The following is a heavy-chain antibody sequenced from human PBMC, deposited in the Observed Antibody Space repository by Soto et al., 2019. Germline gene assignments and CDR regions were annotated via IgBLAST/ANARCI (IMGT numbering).Heavy chain of an antibody. Sequence: QVHLQESGPGLVKPSGTLSLTCTVSNASISSRKWWTWVRQTPGRGREWIGEIYQGGSFNNNPSLKSRVTMSVDKSKNQFSLKMTSVTAADTGVYYCASKFGELLADAFDIWGQGTVVTVSS. CDR2: IYQGGSF. J-gene: IGHJ3*02. D-gene: IGHD3-10*01. CDR3: ASKFGELLADAFDI. CDR1: NASISSRKW. V-gene: IGHV4-4*02.